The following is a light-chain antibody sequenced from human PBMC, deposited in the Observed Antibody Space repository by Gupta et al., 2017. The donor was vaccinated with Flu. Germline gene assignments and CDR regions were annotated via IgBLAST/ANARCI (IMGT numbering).Light chain of an antibody. Sequence: DIRMTQSPSSLSASVGDRVTITCRASQSISTYLNWFQQKPGKAPKLLIYAASSLQSGVPSRFSGSGSGTDFTLTISSLQPEDFAIYFCQQTYKTLPITFGQGTRLDIK. V-gene: IGKV1-39*01. CDR2: AAS. CDR1: QSISTY. CDR3: QQTYKTLPIT. J-gene: IGKJ5*01.